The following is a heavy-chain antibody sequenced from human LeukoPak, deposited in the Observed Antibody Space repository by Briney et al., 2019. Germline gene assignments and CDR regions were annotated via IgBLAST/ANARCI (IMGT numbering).Heavy chain of an antibody. J-gene: IGHJ4*02. Sequence: ASVKASCKASGYTFTSYYMHWVRQAPGQGLEWMGIINPSGGSTSYAQKFQGRVTMTRDTSTSTVYMELSSLRSEATAVYYCARGLRLGELSLDFDYWGQGTLVTVSS. CDR2: INPSGGST. CDR3: ARGLRLGELSLDFDY. V-gene: IGHV1-46*01. D-gene: IGHD3-16*02. CDR1: GYTFTSYY.